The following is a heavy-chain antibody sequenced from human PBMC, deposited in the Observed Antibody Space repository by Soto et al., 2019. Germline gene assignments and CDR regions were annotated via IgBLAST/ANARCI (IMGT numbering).Heavy chain of an antibody. J-gene: IGHJ4*02. CDR1: GFTFTNYA. Sequence: GGSLRLSCAASGFTFTNYAMTWVRQAPGKGLEWVSAITPTGATFYGDTVKGRFTISRDNSRSTVFLQMNSLNFDDTAVYYCARDKDYMLDYWGQGTLVTVSS. V-gene: IGHV3-23*01. D-gene: IGHD4-4*01. CDR3: ARDKDYMLDY. CDR2: ITPTGAT.